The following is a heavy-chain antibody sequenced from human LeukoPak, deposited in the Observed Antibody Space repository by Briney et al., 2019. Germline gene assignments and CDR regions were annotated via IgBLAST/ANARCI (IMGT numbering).Heavy chain of an antibody. V-gene: IGHV4-30-4*08. Sequence: PSETLSLTCTDSGGSISSGSHYWSWIRQHPGKGLEWIGYIFYSGSTYYNPSLKSRVTISVDTSKNQFSLKLISVTAADTAVYYCARSGGVRGHYFDYWGQGTLVTVSS. D-gene: IGHD3-10*01. CDR3: ARSGGVRGHYFDY. CDR2: IFYSGST. CDR1: GGSISSGSHY. J-gene: IGHJ4*02.